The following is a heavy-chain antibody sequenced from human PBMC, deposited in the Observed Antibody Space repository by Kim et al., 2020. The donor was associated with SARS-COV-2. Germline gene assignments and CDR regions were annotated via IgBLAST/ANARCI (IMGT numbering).Heavy chain of an antibody. CDR3: AKGYRSGAFDY. V-gene: IGHV3-33*06. J-gene: IGHJ4*02. CDR2: K. Sequence: KSYEDSVKGRFTISRDDSKNTLYLQMNSLRAEDTAVYYCAKGYRSGAFDYWGQGTLVTVSS. D-gene: IGHD2-2*02.